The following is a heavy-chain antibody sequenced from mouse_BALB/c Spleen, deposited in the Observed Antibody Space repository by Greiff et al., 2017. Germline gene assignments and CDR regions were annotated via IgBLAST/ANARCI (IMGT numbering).Heavy chain of an antibody. CDR3: TRDGGGYHYPFAY. J-gene: IGHJ3*01. D-gene: IGHD2-2*01. CDR1: GYTFTSYW. CDR2: IYPGSGST. Sequence: LQQPGSELVRPGASVKLSCKASGYTFTSYWMHWVKQRHGQGLEWIGNIYPGSGSTNYDEKFKSKGTLTVDTSSSTAYMHLSSLTSEDSAVYYCTRDGGGYHYPFAYWGQGTLVTVSA. V-gene: IGHV1S22*01.